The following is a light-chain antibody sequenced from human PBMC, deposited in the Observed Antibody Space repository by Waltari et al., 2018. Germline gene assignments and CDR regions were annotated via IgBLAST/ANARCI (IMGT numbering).Light chain of an antibody. V-gene: IGKV3-20*01. Sequence: EIVLTQSPGTLSLSPGERATLSCRASQTVTSDYLAWYRQKPGQAPRLLIYDASTRATGITDRFSGSGSGTDFNLIISRLETEDSAVYYCQQYGSPLGNSFGQGTTVEIK. J-gene: IGKJ2*03. CDR2: DAS. CDR1: QTVTSDY. CDR3: QQYGSPLGNS.